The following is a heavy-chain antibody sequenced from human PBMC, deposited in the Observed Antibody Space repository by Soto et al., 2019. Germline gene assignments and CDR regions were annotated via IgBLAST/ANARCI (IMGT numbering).Heavy chain of an antibody. CDR3: ARVLRNYYDSSAPGAVAFDI. CDR1: GYTLTELS. Sequence: ASVKVSCKVSGYTLTELSMHWVRQAPGKGLEWMGGFDPEDGETIYAQKFQGRVTMTEDTSTGTAYMELSSLRSEDTAVYYCARVLRNYYDSSAPGAVAFDIWGQGTMVTVSS. J-gene: IGHJ3*02. D-gene: IGHD3-22*01. V-gene: IGHV1-24*01. CDR2: FDPEDGET.